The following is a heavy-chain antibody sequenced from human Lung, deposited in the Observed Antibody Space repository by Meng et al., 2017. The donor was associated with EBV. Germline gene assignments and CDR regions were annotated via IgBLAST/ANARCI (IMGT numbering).Heavy chain of an antibody. CDR2: INPNSGGT. J-gene: IGHJ4*02. V-gene: IGHV1-2*06. Sequence: QGQLMQFGAEWKKPGAPVKVSCTASGYTFTAYYIHWVRQAPGQGLEWMGRINPNSGGTNYAQKFQGRVTMTRDTSISTAYMELSGLISDDTAVYYCGKEWAEIVLAVWGQGTLVTVSS. CDR1: GYTFTAYY. CDR3: GKEWAEIVLAV. D-gene: IGHD2-8*01.